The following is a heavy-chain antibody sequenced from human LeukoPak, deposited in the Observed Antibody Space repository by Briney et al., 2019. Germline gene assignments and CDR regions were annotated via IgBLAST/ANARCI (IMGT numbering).Heavy chain of an antibody. Sequence: PGGSLRLSCAGSGVSVSSNYMTWVRQAPGMGLEWVSVIYRGGNTFYADSVRGRFTISRDNSKNTLYLQMNSLRVEDTAVYYCARESLAAGAPLVAFDIRGQGTMVTVSS. V-gene: IGHV3-66*02. CDR1: GVSVSSNY. D-gene: IGHD6-13*01. J-gene: IGHJ3*02. CDR3: ARESLAAGAPLVAFDI. CDR2: IYRGGNT.